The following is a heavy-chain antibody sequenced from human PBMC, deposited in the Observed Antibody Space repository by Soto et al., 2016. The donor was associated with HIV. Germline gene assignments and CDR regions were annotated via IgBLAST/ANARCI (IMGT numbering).Heavy chain of an antibody. CDR2: INSDGSST. CDR1: GFTISSYW. J-gene: IGHJ2*01. V-gene: IGHV3-74*01. CDR3: SRGRGYYDSSGYPWNLYFDL. D-gene: IGHD3-22*01. Sequence: EVQLVESGGGLVQPGGSLRLSCAASGFTISSYWMHWVRQGPGKGLVWVSRINSDGSSTSYADSVKGRFTISRDNAKNTLYLQMNSLRAEDTAVYYCSRGRGYYDSSGYPWNLYFDLWGRGTLVTVSS.